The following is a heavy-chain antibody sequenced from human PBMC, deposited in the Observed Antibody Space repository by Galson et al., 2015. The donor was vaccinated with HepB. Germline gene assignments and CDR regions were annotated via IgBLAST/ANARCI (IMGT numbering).Heavy chain of an antibody. CDR3: AGRYNWGSFDP. J-gene: IGHJ5*02. V-gene: IGHV3-23*01. CDR1: GFTFSNYA. CDR2: IRTNGHDA. Sequence: SLRLSCAASGFTFSNYAMSWVRQAPGKGLEWVSTIRTNGHDAWYADAVKGRFTISSDTSNSTLFLQMNSRRDEDTAIYYCAGRYNWGSFDPWGQETLVTVSP. D-gene: IGHD1-20*01.